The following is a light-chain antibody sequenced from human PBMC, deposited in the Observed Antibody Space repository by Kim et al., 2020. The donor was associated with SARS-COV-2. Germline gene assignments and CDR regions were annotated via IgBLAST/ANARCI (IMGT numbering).Light chain of an antibody. CDR2: EVS. CDR1: SSDVGGYNY. J-gene: IGLJ2*01. CDR3: SSYAGSNNLV. Sequence: GQYVTISCAGTSSDVGGYNYASGYQLHPGKAPKLMIYEVSMRPSGVPDRFSGSKSGYAASLTVSGLQAEDEADYYCSSYAGSNNLVFGGGTQLTVL. V-gene: IGLV2-8*01.